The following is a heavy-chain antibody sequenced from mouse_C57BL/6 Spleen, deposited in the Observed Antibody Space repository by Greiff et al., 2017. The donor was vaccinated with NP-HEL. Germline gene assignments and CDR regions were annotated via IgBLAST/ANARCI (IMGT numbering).Heavy chain of an antibody. V-gene: IGHV3-6*01. CDR2: ISYDGSN. Sequence: VQLKESGPGLVKPSQSLSLTCSVTGYSITSGYYWNWIRQFPGNKLEWMGYISYDGSNNYNPSLKNRISITRDTSKNQFFLKLNSVTTEDTATYYCARRSTMVTTDFDYWGQGTTLTVSS. D-gene: IGHD2-2*01. J-gene: IGHJ2*01. CDR3: ARRSTMVTTDFDY. CDR1: GYSITSGYY.